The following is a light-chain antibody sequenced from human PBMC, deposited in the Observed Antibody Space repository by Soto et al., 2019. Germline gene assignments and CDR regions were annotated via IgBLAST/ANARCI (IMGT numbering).Light chain of an antibody. CDR2: DAS. CDR3: QQYKSWWT. Sequence: EIQMTQSPSTLSASVGDTVTIACRASEAVANYLAWHQQKPGRAPMLLISDASDLKSGVPSRFSGSGSGTDFTLIISNLQPDDSATYYCQQYKSWWTFGQGTKVQIK. CDR1: EAVANY. V-gene: IGKV1-5*01. J-gene: IGKJ1*01.